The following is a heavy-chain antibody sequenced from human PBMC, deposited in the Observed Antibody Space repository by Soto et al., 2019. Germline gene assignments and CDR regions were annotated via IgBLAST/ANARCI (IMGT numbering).Heavy chain of an antibody. CDR3: ARGGPGYSHYVGF. CDR1: GFIFSDYY. D-gene: IGHD5-18*01. V-gene: IGHV3-11*01. CDR2: ISTSYSPI. J-gene: IGHJ4*02. Sequence: QVQLVESGGGLVKPGGSLRLSCAASGFIFSDYYMSWIRQAPGKGLEWVSFISTSYSPIFYADSVKGRFSISRDNAKNSLFLQMNSLRADYTAVYYCARGGPGYSHYVGFRGQGTLVNVSS.